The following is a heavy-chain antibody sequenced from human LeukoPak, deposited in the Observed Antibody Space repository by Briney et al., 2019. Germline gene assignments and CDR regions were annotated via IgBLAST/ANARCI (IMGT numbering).Heavy chain of an antibody. D-gene: IGHD2-21*02. CDR3: ARRGVHDFHFDY. Sequence: GESLKISCKSSGYSFTSNWIGWVRQMPGKGLEWMGILYPGDSETKYSPSFQGQVTISVDKSISTAYLQWSSLKASDTAMYYCARRGVHDFHFDYWGQGTLVTVSS. CDR2: LYPGDSET. CDR1: GYSFTSNW. J-gene: IGHJ4*02. V-gene: IGHV5-51*01.